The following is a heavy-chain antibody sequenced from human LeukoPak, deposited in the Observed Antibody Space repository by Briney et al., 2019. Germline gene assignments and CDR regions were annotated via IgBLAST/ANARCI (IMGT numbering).Heavy chain of an antibody. CDR2: ISSSSSTI. J-gene: IGHJ5*02. D-gene: IGHD3-22*01. CDR1: GFTFSSYS. V-gene: IGHV3-48*04. Sequence: GGSLRLSCAASGFTFSSYSMNWVRQAPGKGLEWVSYISSSSSTIYYADSVKGRFTISRDNAKNSLYLQMNSLRAEDTAVYYCARFYYYDSSGLNWFDPWGQGTLVTVSS. CDR3: ARFYYYDSSGLNWFDP.